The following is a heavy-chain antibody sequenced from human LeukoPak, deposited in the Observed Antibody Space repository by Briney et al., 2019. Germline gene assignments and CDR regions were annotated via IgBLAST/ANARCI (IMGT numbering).Heavy chain of an antibody. D-gene: IGHD5-24*01. V-gene: IGHV3-21*01. CDR2: ISSSSSYI. CDR3: ARDGRDGYNHNYYYYYMDV. CDR1: GFTFSSHS. Sequence: GGSLRLSCAASGFTFSSHSMNWVRQAPGKGREWVSSISSSSSYIYYADSVKGRFTISRDNAKSSLYLQMNSLRAEDTAVYYCARDGRDGYNHNYYYYYMDVWGKGTTVTVSS. J-gene: IGHJ6*03.